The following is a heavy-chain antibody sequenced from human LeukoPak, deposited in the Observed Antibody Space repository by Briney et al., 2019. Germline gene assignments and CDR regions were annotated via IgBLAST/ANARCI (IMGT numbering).Heavy chain of an antibody. CDR2: IKQDGSEK. CDR1: GFTFSSYW. V-gene: IGHV3-7*01. J-gene: IGHJ5*02. Sequence: GGSLRLSCAASGFTFSSYWVSWVRQAPGKGLEWVANIKQDGSEKYYVDSVKGRLTISRDNAKNSLYLQMNSLRAEDTAVYYCARDDCSSISCYHNWFDPWGQGTLVTVSS. CDR3: ARDDCSSISCYHNWFDP. D-gene: IGHD2-2*01.